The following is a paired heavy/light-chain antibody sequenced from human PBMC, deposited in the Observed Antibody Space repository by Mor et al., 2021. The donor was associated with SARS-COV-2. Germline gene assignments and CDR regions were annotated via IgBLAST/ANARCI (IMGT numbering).Heavy chain of an antibody. CDR2: ISSSSSYT. CDR3: ARDPKYCSGGSCSYYYYYGMDV. V-gene: IGHV3-11*06. D-gene: IGHD2-15*01. J-gene: IGHJ6*02. Sequence: QVQLVESGGGLVKPGGSLRLSCAASGFTFSDYYMSWIRQAPGKGLEWVSYISSSSSYTNYADSVKGRFTISRDNAKNSLYLQMNSLRAEDTAVYYCARDPKYCSGGSCSYYYYYGMDVWGQGTTVTVSS. CDR1: GFTFSDYY.
Light chain of an antibody. V-gene: IGKV2-28*01. Sequence: DIVMTQSPLSLPVTPGEPASISCRSSQSLLHSNGYNYLDWYLQKPGQSPQLLIYLGSNRASGVPDRFSGSGSGTDFTLKISRVEAEDVGVYYCMQALQTRAFGQGTKVEIK. CDR1: QSLLHSNGYNY. CDR3: MQALQTRA. J-gene: IGKJ1*01. CDR2: LGS.